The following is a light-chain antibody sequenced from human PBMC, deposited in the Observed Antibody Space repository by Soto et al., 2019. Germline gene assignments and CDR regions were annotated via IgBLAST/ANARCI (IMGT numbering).Light chain of an antibody. Sequence: AIQMTQSPSSLSASVGDRVTISCRASQDIRNTLAWFQQKPGEAPKLLIFAAYNLQSGVPSRFSGSGSVTDFTLAITSLQPEDFATYYCIQHYNFSWTFGQGTKVDIK. V-gene: IGKV1-6*01. CDR3: IQHYNFSWT. CDR2: AAY. CDR1: QDIRNT. J-gene: IGKJ1*01.